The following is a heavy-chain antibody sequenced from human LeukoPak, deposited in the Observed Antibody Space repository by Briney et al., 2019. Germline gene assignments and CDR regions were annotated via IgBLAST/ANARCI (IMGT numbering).Heavy chain of an antibody. CDR3: ARGGLGYCSGGSCPDWFDP. CDR1: GYTFTSYD. J-gene: IGHJ5*02. CDR2: MNPNSGNT. D-gene: IGHD2-15*01. V-gene: IGHV1-8*01. Sequence: ASVKVSCKASGYTFTSYDINWVRQATGQGLEWMGWMNPNSGNTGYAQKFQGRVTMTRNTSISTAYMVLSSLRSEDTAVYYCARGGLGYCSGGSCPDWFDPWGQGTLVTVSS.